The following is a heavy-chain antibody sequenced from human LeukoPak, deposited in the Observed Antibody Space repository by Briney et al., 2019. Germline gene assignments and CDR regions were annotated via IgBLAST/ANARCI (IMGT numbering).Heavy chain of an antibody. CDR3: ARTEQGSGSYYFDY. CDR2: ISSSSSYI. D-gene: IGHD3-10*01. CDR1: GFTFTSYA. J-gene: IGHJ4*02. V-gene: IGHV3-21*01. Sequence: GGSLRLSCTASGFTFTSYAMHWVRQAPGKGLEWVSSISSSSSYIYYADSVKGRFTISRDNAKNSLYLQMNSLRAEDTAVYYCARTEQGSGSYYFDYWGQGTLVTVSS.